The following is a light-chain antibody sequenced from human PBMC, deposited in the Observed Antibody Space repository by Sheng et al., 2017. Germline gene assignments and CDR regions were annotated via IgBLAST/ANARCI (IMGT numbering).Light chain of an antibody. V-gene: IGKV4-1*01. CDR1: QSVLYSGNNKNF. CDR3: QQYYSTPFT. CDR2: WAS. Sequence: DIVMTQSPDSLAVSLGERATINCKSSQSVLYSGNNKNFLAWYQQKPGQPPKVLIYWASTRESGVPDRFSGSGSGTDFTLTISSLQAEDVAVYYCQQYYSTPFTFGPGTKVDIK. J-gene: IGKJ3*01.